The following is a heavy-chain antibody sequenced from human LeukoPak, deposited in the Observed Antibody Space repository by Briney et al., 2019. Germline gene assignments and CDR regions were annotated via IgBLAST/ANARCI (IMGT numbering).Heavy chain of an antibody. V-gene: IGHV3-33*01. CDR1: GFTFSTCG. D-gene: IGHD3-22*01. CDR2: IWYEGSNQ. CDR3: ASLIGHTDYYDSSGYSSPFDS. Sequence: GGSLRLSWAASGFTFSTCGMHWVRQAPGKGLEWVAVIWYEGSNQYYADSVKGRFTISRDNSKNTLYLQMNSLRAEDTAVYYCASLIGHTDYYDSSGYSSPFDSWGQGTLVTVSS. J-gene: IGHJ4*02.